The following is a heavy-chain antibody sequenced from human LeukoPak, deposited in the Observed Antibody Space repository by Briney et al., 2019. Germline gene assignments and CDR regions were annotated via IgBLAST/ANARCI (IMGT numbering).Heavy chain of an antibody. D-gene: IGHD5-18*01. CDR1: GYTFTSYG. Sequence: ASVKVSCKASGYTFTSYGISWVRQAPGQGLEWMGWISAYNGNTNYAQKLQGRVTMTTDTSTSTAYMELRSLRSDDTAVSYCARDGDSRGYSYGYGYWGQGTLVTVSS. J-gene: IGHJ4*02. V-gene: IGHV1-18*01. CDR2: ISAYNGNT. CDR3: ARDGDSRGYSYGYGY.